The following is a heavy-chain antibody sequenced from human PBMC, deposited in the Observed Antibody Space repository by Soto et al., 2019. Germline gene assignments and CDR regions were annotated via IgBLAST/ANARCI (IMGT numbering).Heavy chain of an antibody. V-gene: IGHV1-18*01. J-gene: IGHJ6*02. D-gene: IGHD1-7*01. CDR3: ARAITGTMYYYYYGMDV. CDR1: GYTFTSYG. CDR2: ISAYSGNT. Sequence: ASVKVSCKASGYTFTSYGISWVRQAPGQGLEWMGWISAYSGNTNYAQKLQGWVTMTRDTSISTAYMELSRLRSDDTAVYYCARAITGTMYYYYYGMDVWGQGTTVTVSS.